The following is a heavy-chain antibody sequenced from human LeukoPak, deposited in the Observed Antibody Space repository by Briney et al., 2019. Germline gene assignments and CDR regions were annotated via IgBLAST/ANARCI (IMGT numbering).Heavy chain of an antibody. Sequence: GGSLRLSCAASGFTFSSYSMNWVRQAPGKGLEWVSSISSSSSYIYYADSEKGRFTISRDNAKNSLYLQMNSLRAEDTALYYCAKGTQYNRVATSLDYWGQGTLVTVSS. V-gene: IGHV3-21*04. J-gene: IGHJ4*02. CDR1: GFTFSSYS. CDR3: AKGTQYNRVATSLDY. D-gene: IGHD5-12*01. CDR2: ISSSSSYI.